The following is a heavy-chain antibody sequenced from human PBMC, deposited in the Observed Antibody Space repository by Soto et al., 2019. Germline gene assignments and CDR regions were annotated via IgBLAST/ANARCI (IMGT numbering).Heavy chain of an antibody. D-gene: IGHD3-9*01. J-gene: IGHJ5*02. CDR1: GYTFTGYY. CDR2: INPNSGGT. CDR3: ARGIGYFDWFLSNWFDP. V-gene: IGHV1-2*04. Sequence: ASVKVSCKASGYTFTGYYMHWVRQAPGQGLEWMGWINPNSGGTNYAQKFQGWVTMTRDTSISTAYMELSRLRSDDTAVYYCARGIGYFDWFLSNWFDPWGQGSLVTVSS.